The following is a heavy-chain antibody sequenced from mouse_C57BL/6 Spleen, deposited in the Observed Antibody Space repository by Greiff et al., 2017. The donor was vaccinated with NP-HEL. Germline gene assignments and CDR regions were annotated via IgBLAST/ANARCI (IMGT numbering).Heavy chain of an antibody. Sequence: VQLQQSGPGLVKPSQSLSLTCSVTGYSITSGYYWNWIRQFPGNKLEWMGYISYDGSNNYNPSLKNRISITRDTSKNQFFLKLNSVTTEDTATYYCARGDGYFYYFDYWGQGTTLTVSS. CDR3: ARGDGYFYYFDY. D-gene: IGHD2-3*01. V-gene: IGHV3-6*01. CDR2: ISYDGSN. J-gene: IGHJ2*01. CDR1: GYSITSGYY.